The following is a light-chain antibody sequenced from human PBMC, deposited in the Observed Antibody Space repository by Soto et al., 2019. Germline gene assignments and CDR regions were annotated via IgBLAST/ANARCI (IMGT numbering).Light chain of an antibody. CDR2: AAS. CDR1: QGISNR. Sequence: DMQMTQSPSSLSASVGDTVTTTCRASQGISNRLAWYQQKPGKVPKVLIYAASTLQSGVPSRFSGSGSGTDFTLTINSLQSEDVATYYCQKYDSDLLTFGGGTKVEIK. CDR3: QKYDSDLLT. J-gene: IGKJ4*01. V-gene: IGKV1-27*01.